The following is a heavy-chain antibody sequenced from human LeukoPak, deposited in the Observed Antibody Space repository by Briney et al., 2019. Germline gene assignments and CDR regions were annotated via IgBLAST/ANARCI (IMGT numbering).Heavy chain of an antibody. CDR1: GGTFSSYA. D-gene: IGHD2-15*01. Sequence: GASVKVSCKASGGTFSSYAISWVRQAPGQGLEWMGGIIPIFGTANYAQKFQGRVTITADESTSTAYMELSSLRSEDTAVYYCARTDCSGGSYYFDYWGQGTLVTVSS. J-gene: IGHJ4*02. CDR2: IIPIFGTA. V-gene: IGHV1-69*13. CDR3: ARTDCSGGSYYFDY.